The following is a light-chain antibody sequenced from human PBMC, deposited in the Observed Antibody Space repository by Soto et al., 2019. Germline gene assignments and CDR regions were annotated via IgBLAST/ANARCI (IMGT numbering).Light chain of an antibody. CDR3: QQYGSAPST. J-gene: IGKJ2*02. Sequence: EIGLTQSPGTLSLSPGERATLSCRASQSVRSSYLAWYQQKPGQAPSLLIYGASSRATGIQDRFSGSGSGTDFTLTISRLEPEDGAVYYFQQYGSAPSTFGQGTKLEIK. CDR1: QSVRSSY. V-gene: IGKV3-20*01. CDR2: GAS.